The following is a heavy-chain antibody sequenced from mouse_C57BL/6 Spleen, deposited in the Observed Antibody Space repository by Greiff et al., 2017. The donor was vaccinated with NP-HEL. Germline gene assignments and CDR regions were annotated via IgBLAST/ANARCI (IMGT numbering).Heavy chain of an antibody. CDR3: ARVYYDYDGYWYFDV. D-gene: IGHD2-4*01. J-gene: IGHJ1*03. CDR2: IDPSDSYT. CDR1: GYTFTSYW. Sequence: VQLQQPGAELVMPGASVKLSCKASGYTFTSYWMHWVKQRPGQGLEWIGEIDPSDSYTNYNQKFKGKSTLTVDKSSSTAYMQLSSLTSEDSAVYYCARVYYDYDGYWYFDVWGTGTTVTVSS. V-gene: IGHV1-69*01.